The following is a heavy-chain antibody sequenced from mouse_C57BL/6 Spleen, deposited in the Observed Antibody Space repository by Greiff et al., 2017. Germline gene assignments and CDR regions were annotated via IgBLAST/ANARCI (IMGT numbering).Heavy chain of an antibody. J-gene: IGHJ2*01. CDR3: ARKGTAQATGFDY. Sequence: VKLVESGAELVRPGTSVKMSCKASGYTFTNYWIGWAKQRPGHGLEWIGDIYPGGGYTNYNEKFKGKATLTADKSSSTAYMQFSSLTSEDSAIYYCARKGTAQATGFDYWGQGTTLTVSS. V-gene: IGHV1-63*01. CDR2: IYPGGGYT. CDR1: GYTFTNYW. D-gene: IGHD3-2*02.